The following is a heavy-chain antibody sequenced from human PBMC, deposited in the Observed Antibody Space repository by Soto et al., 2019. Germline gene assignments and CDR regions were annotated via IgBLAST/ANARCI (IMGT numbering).Heavy chain of an antibody. Sequence: PGGSLRLSCAASGFSLSDYYMTWIRQAPGKGLQWLSYIGSSGATIYYADSLTGRFTISRDTAKNSLYLQMNSLRADDTAVYYCARGDYEYYGMDVWGQGNTVTVSS. CDR1: GFSLSDYY. CDR2: IGSSGATI. CDR3: ARGDYEYYGMDV. J-gene: IGHJ6*02. V-gene: IGHV3-11*01.